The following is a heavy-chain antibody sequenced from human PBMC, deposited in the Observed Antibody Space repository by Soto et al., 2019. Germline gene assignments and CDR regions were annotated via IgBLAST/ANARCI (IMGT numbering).Heavy chain of an antibody. CDR2: IYYTGST. J-gene: IGHJ4*02. CDR3: ARDHHSYYDTSGYYPYFDF. D-gene: IGHD3-22*01. CDR1: GGSVNTAPYH. V-gene: IGHV4-61*01. Sequence: QVQLQESGPGLVKPSETLSLTCTVSGGSVNTAPYHWSWIRQSPRNGLEWIGNIYYTGSTNYNPSFESRFAISLDTSNNQFSLRLTSLTAADTAVYFCARDHHSYYDTSGYYPYFDFWGQGTLVTVSS.